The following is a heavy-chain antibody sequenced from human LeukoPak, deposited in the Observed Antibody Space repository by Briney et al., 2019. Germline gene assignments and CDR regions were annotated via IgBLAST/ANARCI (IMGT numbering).Heavy chain of an antibody. CDR3: ARSSRVQLWLRYYYYYMDV. CDR1: GGTFSSYA. Sequence: GGSVKVSCKASGGTFSSYAISWVRQAPGQGLEWMGGVIPIFGTANYAQKCQGRVTITTDESTSTAYMELSSLRSEDTAVYYCARSSRVQLWLRYYYYYMDVWGKGTTVTVSS. J-gene: IGHJ6*03. CDR2: VIPIFGTA. V-gene: IGHV1-69*05. D-gene: IGHD5-18*01.